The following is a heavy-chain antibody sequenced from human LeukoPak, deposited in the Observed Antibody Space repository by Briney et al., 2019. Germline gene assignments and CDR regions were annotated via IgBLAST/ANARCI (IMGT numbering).Heavy chain of an antibody. D-gene: IGHD5-18*01. Sequence: GGSLRLSCAASGFTFSSYSTNWVRQAPGKGLEWVSSISSSSSYIYYADSVKGRFTISRDDAKNSLYLQMNSLRAEDTAVYYCVIGYSYPDAFDIWGQGTKVTVST. V-gene: IGHV3-21*01. CDR3: VIGYSYPDAFDI. CDR2: ISSSSSYI. CDR1: GFTFSSYS. J-gene: IGHJ3*02.